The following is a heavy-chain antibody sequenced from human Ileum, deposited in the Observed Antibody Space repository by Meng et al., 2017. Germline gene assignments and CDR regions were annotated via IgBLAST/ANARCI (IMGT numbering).Heavy chain of an antibody. Sequence: QVQLHESSPGLVRPSETPSLTCTVSGASVTTSHYQWGWIRQPPGKGLEWIGYASTNYNPSLKSRLTISLDTSKNQVSLKLTSVTAADTAVYYCARDHWGSLDYWGQGILVTVSS. D-gene: IGHD7-27*01. J-gene: IGHJ4*02. V-gene: IGHV4-61*01. CDR3: ARDHWGSLDY. CDR2: AST. CDR1: GASVTTSHYQ.